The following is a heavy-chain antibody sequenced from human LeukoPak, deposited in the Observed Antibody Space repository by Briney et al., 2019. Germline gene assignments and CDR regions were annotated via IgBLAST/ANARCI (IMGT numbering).Heavy chain of an antibody. CDR3: ARGGRRIRALYYYYMDV. CDR1: GGSISSSSYY. V-gene: IGHV4-39*07. Sequence: SETLSLTCTVSGGSISSSSYYWGWIRQPPGKGLEWIGEINHSGSTNYNPSLKSRVTISVDTSKNQFSLKLSSVTAADTAVYYCARGGRRIRALYYYYMDVWGKGTTVTVSS. CDR2: INHSGST. D-gene: IGHD1-14*01. J-gene: IGHJ6*03.